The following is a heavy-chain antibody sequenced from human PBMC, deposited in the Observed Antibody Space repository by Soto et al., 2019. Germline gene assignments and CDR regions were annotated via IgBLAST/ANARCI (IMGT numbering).Heavy chain of an antibody. CDR3: ARRGGGQSYYYCGMDV. Sequence: QVQLVQSGAEVKKPGASVKVSCKASGYTFTSYGISWVRQAPGQGLEWMGWISAYNGNTNYAQKLQGRVTMTTDTPTSTAYMELRSLRSDHTAVYYCARRGGGQSYYYCGMDVWGQGTTVTVSS. CDR2: ISAYNGNT. CDR1: GYTFTSYG. V-gene: IGHV1-18*01. D-gene: IGHD3-16*01. J-gene: IGHJ6*02.